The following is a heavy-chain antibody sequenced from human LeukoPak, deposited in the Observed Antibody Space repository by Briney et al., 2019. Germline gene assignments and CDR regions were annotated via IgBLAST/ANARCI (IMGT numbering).Heavy chain of an antibody. CDR1: GFTFDDYA. D-gene: IGHD3-10*01. CDR3: AKDGYGSGSSFDY. V-gene: IGHV3-9*01. CDR2: ISWNSGSI. J-gene: IGHJ4*02. Sequence: GGSLRLSCAASGFTFDDYAMPWVRHAPGKGLEWVSGISWNSGSIGYADSVKGRFTISRDNAKNSLYLQMNSLRAEDTALYYCAKDGYGSGSSFDYWGQGTLVTVSS.